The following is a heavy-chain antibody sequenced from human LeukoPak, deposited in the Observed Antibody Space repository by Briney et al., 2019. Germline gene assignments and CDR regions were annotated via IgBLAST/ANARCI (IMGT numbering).Heavy chain of an antibody. CDR2: ISLSGLT. V-gene: IGHV4-4*02. CDR1: GGSITTTNF. D-gene: IGHD2-8*01. CDR3: TRENGAFSPFGF. J-gene: IGHJ4*02. Sequence: PAETLSLTCGVSGGSITTTNFWSWVRQAPGERLEGIGEISLSGLTNYNASLRSRVTISLHRAKDRLSLDLRSVTAADTAIYYCTRENGAFSPFGFWGQGTVVTVSS.